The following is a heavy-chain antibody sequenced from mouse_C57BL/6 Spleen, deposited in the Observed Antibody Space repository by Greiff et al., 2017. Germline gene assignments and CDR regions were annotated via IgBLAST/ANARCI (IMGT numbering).Heavy chain of an antibody. CDR3: ARGYGNPGDY. V-gene: IGHV1-69*01. CDR1: GYTFTSYW. Sequence: VKLQQPGAELVMPGASVKLSCKASGYTFTSYWMHWVKQRPGQGLEWIGEIDPSDSYTNYNQKFKGKSTLTVDKSSSTAYMQLSSLTSEDSAVYYCARGYGNPGDYWGQGTSVTVSS. J-gene: IGHJ4*01. CDR2: IDPSDSYT. D-gene: IGHD2-1*01.